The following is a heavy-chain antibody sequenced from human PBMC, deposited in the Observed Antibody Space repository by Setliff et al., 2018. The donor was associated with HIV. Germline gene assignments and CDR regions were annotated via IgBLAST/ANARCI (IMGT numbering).Heavy chain of an antibody. J-gene: IGHJ4*02. V-gene: IGHV3-20*04. CDR3: ARDLSYDYDRSSDTFDY. D-gene: IGHD3-22*01. CDR2: INWNGGST. Sequence: GGSLRLSCAVSGFTFEDYGMSWVRQAPGKGLEWVSGINWNGGSTTYADSVKGRFTISRDNAKNTLYLQMNSLRAEDTAVYYCARDLSYDYDRSSDTFDYWGQGTLVTVSS. CDR1: GFTFEDYG.